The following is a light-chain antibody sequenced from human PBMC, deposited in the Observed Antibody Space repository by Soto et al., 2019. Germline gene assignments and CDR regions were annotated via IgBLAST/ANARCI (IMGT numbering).Light chain of an antibody. V-gene: IGKV1-5*01. CDR1: QSIGTW. Sequence: DIQMTQSPSTLSASLGDRVTITCRASQSIGTWLAWYQQKPGKAPKLLIYDASSLEGGVPSRFSGSGSGTEFTLTISSLQPDDFATYYCQQYNSYSRTFGQGTKVEIK. CDR3: QQYNSYSRT. CDR2: DAS. J-gene: IGKJ1*01.